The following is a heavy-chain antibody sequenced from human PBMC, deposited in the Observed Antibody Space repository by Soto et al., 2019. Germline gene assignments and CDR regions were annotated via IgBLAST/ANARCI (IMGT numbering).Heavy chain of an antibody. CDR2: ISFGSSFT. J-gene: IGHJ5*02. D-gene: IGHD2-2*01. CDR1: GFTFSDYY. V-gene: IGHV3-11*06. CDR3: ARGLSRRLLKYLVP. Sequence: GGSLRLSCAASGFTFSDYYMTWLRQAPGKGPECISYISFGSSFTNYADSVEGRFTISRDNAKNTLYLQMNSLRVEDTAVYYCARGLSRRLLKYLVPLGQGVLVTASS.